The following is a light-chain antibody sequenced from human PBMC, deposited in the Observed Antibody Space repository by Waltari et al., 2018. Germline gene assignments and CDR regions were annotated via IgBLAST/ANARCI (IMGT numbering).Light chain of an antibody. CDR3: TSHTSSYTYV. CDR2: DVS. J-gene: IGLJ1*01. Sequence: QSALTQPASVSASPGPSITISSTGTSSDVGGYDFVSCYHKHPGKAPKLMIYDVSYRPSGVSDRFFGSKSGNTASLTISGLQAADEADYYCTSHTSSYTYVFGTGTKVTVL. V-gene: IGLV2-14*03. CDR1: SSDVGGYDF.